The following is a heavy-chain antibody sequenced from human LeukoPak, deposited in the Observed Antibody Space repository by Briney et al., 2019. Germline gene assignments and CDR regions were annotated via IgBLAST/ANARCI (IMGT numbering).Heavy chain of an antibody. CDR3: ARVGHSSGWYYFDY. V-gene: IGHV1-2*02. CDR2: INPNSGGT. Sequence: ASVKVSCKASGYTFTGYYMHWVRQAPGQGLERMGWINPNSGGTNYAQKFQGRVTMTRDTSISTAYMELSRLRSDDTAVYYCARVGHSSGWYYFDYWGQGTLVTVSS. CDR1: GYTFTGYY. D-gene: IGHD6-19*01. J-gene: IGHJ4*02.